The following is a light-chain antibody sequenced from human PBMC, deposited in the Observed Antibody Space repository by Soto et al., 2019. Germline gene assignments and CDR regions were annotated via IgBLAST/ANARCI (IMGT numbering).Light chain of an antibody. J-gene: IGLJ1*01. Sequence: QSALTQPASVSGSPGQSITISCTGTSSDVGGYNYVSWYQQHPGKAPKLMIYDVSNRPSGVSNRLSGSKSGNTASLTISGFQDEDEADYYCSRYTRSSTLLYVFVPGTKLTVL. V-gene: IGLV2-14*01. CDR2: DVS. CDR3: SRYTRSSTLLYV. CDR1: SSDVGGYNY.